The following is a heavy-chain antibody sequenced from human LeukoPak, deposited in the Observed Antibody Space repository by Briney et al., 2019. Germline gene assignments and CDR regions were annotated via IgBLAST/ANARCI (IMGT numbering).Heavy chain of an antibody. V-gene: IGHV5-51*01. Sequence: GESLKISCKGSGYSFTSYWIGWVRQMPGKGLEWMGIIYPGDSDTTYSPPFQGQVTISADKSISTAYLQWSSLKASDTAMYYCARRSYDYVWGRYYFDYWGQGTLVTVSS. CDR3: ARRSYDYVWGRYYFDY. CDR1: GYSFTSYW. CDR2: IYPGDSDT. D-gene: IGHD3-16*01. J-gene: IGHJ4*02.